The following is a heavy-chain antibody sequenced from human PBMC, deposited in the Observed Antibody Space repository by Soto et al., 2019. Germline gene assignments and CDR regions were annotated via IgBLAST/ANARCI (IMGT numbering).Heavy chain of an antibody. Sequence: GASVKVSCKASGYTFTSYDINWVRQATGQGLEWMGWMNPNSGNTGYAQKFQGRVTMTRDMSTSTAYMELSSLRSEDTAVYYCAADSLDNYGSGNYYMDVWGKGTTVTVSS. V-gene: IGHV1-8*01. J-gene: IGHJ6*03. CDR1: GYTFTSYD. D-gene: IGHD3-10*01. CDR3: AADSLDNYGSGNYYMDV. CDR2: MNPNSGNT.